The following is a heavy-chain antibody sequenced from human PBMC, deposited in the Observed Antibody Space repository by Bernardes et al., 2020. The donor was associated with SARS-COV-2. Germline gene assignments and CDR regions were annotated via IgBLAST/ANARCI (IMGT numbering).Heavy chain of an antibody. V-gene: IGHV4-59*01. CDR1: AGSIGSYY. Sequence: SETLSLTCTVSAGSIGSYYWAWIRQPPGKGLEWIGYIYYSGNTNYNPSLKSRVTISEDRSQNQFSLNLSSVTPADTAVYYCARDLSHLVRRGFDLWGRGTLVTVSS. CDR2: IYYSGNT. D-gene: IGHD3-10*01. CDR3: ARDLSHLVRRGFDL. J-gene: IGHJ2*01.